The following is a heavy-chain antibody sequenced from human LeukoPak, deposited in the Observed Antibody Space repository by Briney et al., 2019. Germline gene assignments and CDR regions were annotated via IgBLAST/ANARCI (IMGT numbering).Heavy chain of an antibody. CDR2: ISGSGGST. D-gene: IGHD3-3*01. V-gene: IGHV3-23*01. CDR3: AKALFAGKALFAGRHRQGDFDY. CDR1: GFTFSSYG. J-gene: IGHJ4*02. Sequence: PGGSLRLSCAASGFTFSSYGMSWVRQAPGKGLEWVLAISGSGGSTYYADSVKGRFTISRDNSRNTLYLQMTSLRPEDAAVYYCAKALFAGKALFAGRHRQGDFDYWGQGTLVTVSS.